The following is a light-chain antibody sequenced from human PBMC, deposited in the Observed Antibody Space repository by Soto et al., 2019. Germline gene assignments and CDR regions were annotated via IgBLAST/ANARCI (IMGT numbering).Light chain of an antibody. Sequence: EIVLTQSPGTLSLSPGERATLSCRASQSVSSSYLAWYQQKPGQAPRLLIYGASSRATGIPDRFSGRGSGTDFTLTISRLEPEDFALYYCQQYGSSPFTFGPGTNVDLK. CDR3: QQYGSSPFT. CDR2: GAS. V-gene: IGKV3-20*01. CDR1: QSVSSSY. J-gene: IGKJ3*01.